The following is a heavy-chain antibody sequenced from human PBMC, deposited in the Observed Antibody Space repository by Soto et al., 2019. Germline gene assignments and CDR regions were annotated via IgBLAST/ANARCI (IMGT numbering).Heavy chain of an antibody. D-gene: IGHD7-27*01. J-gene: IGHJ4*02. CDR1: GGSINNHY. CDR2: FFYIGST. Sequence: SETLSLTCTVSGGSINNHYWSWIRQPPGKGLDWFGFFFYIGSTNYNPSLKFRVTLSLDTSKNRVSLNLTFLTAADTAIYYCARANWYSEYWGQGTLVTVSS. CDR3: ARANWYSEY. V-gene: IGHV4-59*11.